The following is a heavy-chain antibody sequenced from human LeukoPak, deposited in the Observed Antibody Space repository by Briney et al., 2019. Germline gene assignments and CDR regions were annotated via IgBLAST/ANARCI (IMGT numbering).Heavy chain of an antibody. J-gene: IGHJ6*02. Sequence: GGSLRLSCAASEFTFSSYSMNWVRQAPGKGLEWVSSISSSSSYIYYADSVKGRFTISRDNAKNSLYLQMNSLRAEDTAVYYCARDQYSSSWYGVGYDYYGMDVWGQGTTVTVSS. CDR2: ISSSSSYI. CDR3: ARDQYSSSWYGVGYDYYGMDV. CDR1: EFTFSSYS. V-gene: IGHV3-21*01. D-gene: IGHD6-13*01.